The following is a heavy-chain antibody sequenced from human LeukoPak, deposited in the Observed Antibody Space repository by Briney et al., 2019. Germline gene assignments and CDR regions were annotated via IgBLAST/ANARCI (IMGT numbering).Heavy chain of an antibody. V-gene: IGHV3-11*01. CDR2: ISSSGGTI. CDR1: GFTFSDYY. D-gene: IGHD3-10*01. CDR3: ARERRGGRDAFDI. Sequence: GGSLRLSCAASGFTFSDYYMSWIRQAPGKGLEWVSYISSSGGTIYYADSVKGRFTISRDNAKNSLYLQMNSLRAEDTAVYYCARERRGGRDAFDIWGQGTMVTVSS. J-gene: IGHJ3*02.